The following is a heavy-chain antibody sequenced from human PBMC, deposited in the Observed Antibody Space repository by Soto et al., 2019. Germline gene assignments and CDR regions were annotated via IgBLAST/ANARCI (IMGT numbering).Heavy chain of an antibody. V-gene: IGHV1-2*04. J-gene: IGHJ6*03. CDR1: GYTFTGYY. D-gene: IGHD2-15*01. CDR2: INPNSGGT. CDR3: ARGPVAATTSRNYYYYMDV. Sequence: QVQLVQSGAEVKKPGASVKVSCKASGYTFTGYYMHWVRQAPGQGLEWMGWINPNSGGTNYAQKFQGWVTMTRDTSISTAYMELSRLRSDDTAVYYCARGPVAATTSRNYYYYMDVWGKGTTVTVSS.